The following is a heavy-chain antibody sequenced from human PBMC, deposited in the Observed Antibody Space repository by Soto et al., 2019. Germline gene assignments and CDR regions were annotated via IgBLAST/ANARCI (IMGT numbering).Heavy chain of an antibody. CDR3: AAPSIVGATIDY. J-gene: IGHJ4*02. CDR1: GGSISSSSYY. CDR2: IYYSGST. D-gene: IGHD1-26*01. V-gene: IGHV4-39*01. Sequence: SETLSLTCTVSGGSISSSSYYWGWIRQPPGKGLEWIGSIYYSGSTYYNPSLKSRVTISVDTSKNQFSLKLSSVTAADTAVYYCAAPSIVGATIDYWGQGTLVTVSS.